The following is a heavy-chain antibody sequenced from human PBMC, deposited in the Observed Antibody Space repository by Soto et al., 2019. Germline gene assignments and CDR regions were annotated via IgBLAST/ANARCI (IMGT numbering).Heavy chain of an antibody. CDR3: AREEAPQWFTKGYYGMDV. CDR2: IYYSGST. Sequence: SETLSLTCTVSGGSISSGGYYWSWIRQHPGKGLEWIGYIYYSGSTYYDPSLKSRVTISVDTSKNQFSLKLSSVTAADTAVYYCAREEAPQWFTKGYYGMDVWGQGTTVTVSS. CDR1: GGSISSGGYY. V-gene: IGHV4-31*03. J-gene: IGHJ6*02. D-gene: IGHD2-8*01.